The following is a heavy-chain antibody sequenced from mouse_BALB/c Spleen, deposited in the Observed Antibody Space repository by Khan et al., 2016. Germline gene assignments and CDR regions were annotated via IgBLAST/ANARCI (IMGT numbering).Heavy chain of an antibody. Sequence: QIQLVQSGPELKRPGKTVKISCKASGYTFTNYGINWVKQAPGKGLKWMGWINTYSGESTYADDFKGRFAFSLETSANTAYLQIYNRKNEDTATYYCARYRYYYGSSRYFDVWGAGTTVTVSS. V-gene: IGHV9-3-1*01. J-gene: IGHJ1*01. CDR1: GYTFTNYG. CDR2: INTYSGES. D-gene: IGHD1-1*01. CDR3: ARYRYYYGSSRYFDV.